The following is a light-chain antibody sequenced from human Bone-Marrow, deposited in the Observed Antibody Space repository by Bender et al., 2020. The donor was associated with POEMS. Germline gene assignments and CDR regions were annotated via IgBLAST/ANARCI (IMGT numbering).Light chain of an antibody. CDR1: NIGSKS. CDR3: VAWDDTLNGWV. J-gene: IGLJ2*01. V-gene: IGLV3-21*02. CDR2: DDS. Sequence: SYVLTQPPSVSVAPGQTARITCGGNNIGSKSVHWYQQKPGQAPVLVVYDDSDRPSGIPERFSGSNSGNTATLTISRVEAGDEADYYCVAWDDTLNGWVFGGGTKLTVL.